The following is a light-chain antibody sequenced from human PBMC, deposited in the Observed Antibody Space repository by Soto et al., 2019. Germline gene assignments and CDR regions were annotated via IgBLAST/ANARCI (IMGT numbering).Light chain of an antibody. CDR2: RNN. Sequence: QSVLTQPPSMSGAPGQRVTISCSGSSSNIGAGYDVHWYQQLPGSAPKLLIFRNNNRPSGVPDRFSDSKSGTSASLAITGLQAEDEGDYYCQSYDTTLSGLYVFGTGTKVTVL. V-gene: IGLV1-40*01. CDR1: SSNIGAGYD. J-gene: IGLJ1*01. CDR3: QSYDTTLSGLYV.